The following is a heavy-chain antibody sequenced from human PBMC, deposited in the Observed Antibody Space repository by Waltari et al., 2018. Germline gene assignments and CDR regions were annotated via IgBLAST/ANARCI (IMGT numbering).Heavy chain of an antibody. CDR2: ISYSGST. J-gene: IGHJ4*02. CDR3: ARGAITGTTSRFDY. Sequence: QVQLQESGPGLVKPSETLSPTCTVSGVSMSSHYWSWIRQPPGKGLEWIGYISYSGSTNYNPSLKSRVTISVDTSKNQFSLKLTSVTAADTAVYYCARGAITGTTSRFDYWGQGALVTVSS. V-gene: IGHV4-59*11. CDR1: GVSMSSHY. D-gene: IGHD1-7*01.